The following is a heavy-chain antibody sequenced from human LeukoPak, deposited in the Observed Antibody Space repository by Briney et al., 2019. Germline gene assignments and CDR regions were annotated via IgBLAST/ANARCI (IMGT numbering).Heavy chain of an antibody. CDR1: GFTFSSYA. J-gene: IGHJ6*02. Sequence: PGGSLRLSCAASGFTFSSYAMHWVRQAPGKGLEWVAVISYDGSNKYYADSVKGRFTISRDNSKNTLYLQMNSLRAEDTAVYYCARVSGGWSFYYYYGMDVWGQGTTVTVSS. CDR2: ISYDGSNK. V-gene: IGHV3-30-3*01. CDR3: ARVSGGWSFYYYYGMDV. D-gene: IGHD6-19*01.